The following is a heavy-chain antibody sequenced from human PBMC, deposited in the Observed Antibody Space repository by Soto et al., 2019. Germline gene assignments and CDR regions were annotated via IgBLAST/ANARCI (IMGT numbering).Heavy chain of an antibody. J-gene: IGHJ4*02. V-gene: IGHV3-74*01. D-gene: IGHD3-3*01. CDR3: ARDKRDLRFLEWSYYFDY. Sequence: GGFLRLSCAASGFNFRSYWRHWVRQAPGKGLVWVSHINNDGSNTNYADSVKGRFTISRDNVKNTLYLQMNSLRAEDTAVYYCARDKRDLRFLEWSYYFDYWGQGTLVTVSS. CDR2: INNDGSNT. CDR1: GFNFRSYW.